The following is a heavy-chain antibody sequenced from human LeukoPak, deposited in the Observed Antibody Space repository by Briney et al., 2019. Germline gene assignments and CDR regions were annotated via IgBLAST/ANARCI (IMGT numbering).Heavy chain of an antibody. CDR3: ATSRGPSGLRYFDWLLPFDY. CDR2: ISAYNGNT. V-gene: IGHV1-18*04. CDR1: GYTFTSYY. J-gene: IGHJ4*02. Sequence: GASVKVSCKASGYTFTSYYMHWVRQAPGQGLEWMGWISAYNGNTNYAQKLQGRVTMTTDTSTSTAYMELRSLRSDDTAVYYCATSRGPSGLRYFDWLLPFDYWGQGTLVTVSS. D-gene: IGHD3-9*01.